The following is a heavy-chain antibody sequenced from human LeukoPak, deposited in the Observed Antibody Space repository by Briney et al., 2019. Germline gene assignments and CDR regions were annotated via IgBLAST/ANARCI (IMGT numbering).Heavy chain of an antibody. J-gene: IGHJ3*02. V-gene: IGHV4-34*01. D-gene: IGHD3-16*01. CDR1: GGSFSGYY. CDR3: ARVWGSSYVFDI. CDR2: INHSGST. Sequence: SKTLSLTCAVYGGSFSGYYWSWIRQPPGKGLEWIGEINHSGSTNYNPSLKSRVTISVDTSKNQFSLKLSSVTAADTAVYYCARVWGSSYVFDIWGKGKRFTVSS.